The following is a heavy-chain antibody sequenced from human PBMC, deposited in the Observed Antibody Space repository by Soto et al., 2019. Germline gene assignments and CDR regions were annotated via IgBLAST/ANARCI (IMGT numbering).Heavy chain of an antibody. CDR1: GGSISSYY. CDR2: IYYSGST. V-gene: IGHV4-59*01. Sequence: SETLSLTCTVSGGSISSYYWSWIRQPPGKGLEWIGYIYYSGSTNYNPSLKSRVTISVDTSKNQFSLKLSSVTAADTAVYYCARELYLDSLDPWGQGTLDIVSS. CDR3: ARELYLDSLDP. J-gene: IGHJ5*02. D-gene: IGHD1-1*01.